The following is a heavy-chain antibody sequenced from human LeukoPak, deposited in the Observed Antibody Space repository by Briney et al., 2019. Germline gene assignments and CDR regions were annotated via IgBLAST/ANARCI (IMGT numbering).Heavy chain of an antibody. D-gene: IGHD3-16*02. CDR1: GYTFTNYD. J-gene: IGHJ4*02. Sequence: ASVKVSCKASGYTFTNYDMSWVRQAPGQGLEWMGWLSAYSGNTNYAQRFQGRVTMTTDTSTRTAYMELRSLRSDDTAVYYCARDHGFGGVIVPPLDYWGQGTQVTVSS. V-gene: IGHV1-18*04. CDR3: ARDHGFGGVIVPPLDY. CDR2: LSAYSGNT.